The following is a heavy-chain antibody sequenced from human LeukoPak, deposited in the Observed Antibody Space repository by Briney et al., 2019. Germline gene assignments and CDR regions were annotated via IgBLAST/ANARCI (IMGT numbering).Heavy chain of an antibody. D-gene: IGHD5-18*01. CDR1: GFTFKSYT. CDR2: ISSSSSYI. J-gene: IGHJ4*02. V-gene: IGHV3-21*01. Sequence: GGSLRLSCAASGFTFKSYTMNWVRQAPGKGLEWVSSISSSSSYIYYADSVKGRFTVSRDNAKNSLSLQMNSLRAEDTSVYYCVRADGNYGYVFDFWGQGTPVTVSS. CDR3: VRADGNYGYVFDF.